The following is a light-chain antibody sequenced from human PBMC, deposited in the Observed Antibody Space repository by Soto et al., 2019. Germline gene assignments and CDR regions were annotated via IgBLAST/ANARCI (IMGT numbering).Light chain of an antibody. Sequence: DIQMTQSPSSLSASVGDRVTITCRASQGISTYLIWYQQRQGKAPKLLIYAASNLVSGVPSRFSGSGSGTEFTLNISRLQPEDFATYYFQQSYRTPYTFGQGTKLETK. J-gene: IGKJ2*01. CDR1: QGISTY. CDR2: AAS. CDR3: QQSYRTPYT. V-gene: IGKV1-39*01.